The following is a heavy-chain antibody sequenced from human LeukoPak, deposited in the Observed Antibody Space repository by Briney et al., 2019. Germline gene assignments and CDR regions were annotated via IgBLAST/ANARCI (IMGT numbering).Heavy chain of an antibody. CDR1: GGSVTGYY. D-gene: IGHD3-22*01. CDR2: IHASGAT. J-gene: IGHJ3*02. CDR3: ARHDEVPVIKNGFDI. Sequence: SETLSLTCTVSGGSVTGYYWSWIRQPPGKGLEWIGCIHASGATLTYPSLRRRVTMSLDTTENHFSLNLRSVTAADTAVYYCARHDEVPVIKNGFDIWGQGTVVTVSS. V-gene: IGHV4-4*09.